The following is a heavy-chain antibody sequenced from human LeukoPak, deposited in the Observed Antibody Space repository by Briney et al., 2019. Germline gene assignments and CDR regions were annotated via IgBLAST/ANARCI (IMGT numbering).Heavy chain of an antibody. V-gene: IGHV3-21*01. J-gene: IGHJ4*02. Sequence: GGSLRLSCAASGFTFSSYSMNWVRQAPGKGLEWVSSISSSSSYIYYADSVKGRFTISRDNAKNSLYLQMNSLRAEDTAVYYCARDQPPYYYDSSGYYSPFDYWGQGTLVTVSS. CDR3: ARDQPPYYYDSSGYYSPFDY. CDR1: GFTFSSYS. D-gene: IGHD3-22*01. CDR2: ISSSSSYI.